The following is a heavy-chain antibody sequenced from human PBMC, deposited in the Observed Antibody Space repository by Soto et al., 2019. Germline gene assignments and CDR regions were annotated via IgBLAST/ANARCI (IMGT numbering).Heavy chain of an antibody. Sequence: ASVKVSCKASGYTFTGYYMHWVRQAPGQGLEWMGWINPNSGGTNYAQKFQGWVTMTRDTSISTAYMELSRLRSDDTAVYYCARAAPYYYDSSGAFDYWGPGTLVTVSS. CDR2: INPNSGGT. CDR3: ARAAPYYYDSSGAFDY. D-gene: IGHD3-22*01. CDR1: GYTFTGYY. J-gene: IGHJ4*02. V-gene: IGHV1-2*04.